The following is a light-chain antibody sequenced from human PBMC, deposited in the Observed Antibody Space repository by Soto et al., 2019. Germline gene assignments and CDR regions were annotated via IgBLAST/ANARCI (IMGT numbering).Light chain of an antibody. CDR1: SSDVGGYNY. Sequence: QSVLTQPASVSGSPGQSITISCTGTSSDVGGYNYVSWYQQHPGKAPKLMIYDVSNRPSGVSNRFSGSKSGNTASLTISGLQAEDEADYSCSSYTISSYVFGTGTMVTVL. J-gene: IGLJ1*01. CDR2: DVS. V-gene: IGLV2-14*01. CDR3: SSYTISSYV.